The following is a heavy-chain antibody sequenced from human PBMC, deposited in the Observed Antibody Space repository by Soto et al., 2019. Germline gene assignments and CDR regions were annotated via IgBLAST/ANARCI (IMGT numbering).Heavy chain of an antibody. D-gene: IGHD3-3*01. J-gene: IGHJ6*02. CDR2: ISYDGSNK. Sequence: GGSLILSCASSGFPFSSYCMHLVRQAPGKGLEWVAVISYDGSNKYYADSVKGRFTISRDNSKNTLYLQMNSLRAEDTAVYYCAKSDKLRFLEWLYYYYGMDVWGQGTTVNVS. CDR3: AKSDKLRFLEWLYYYYGMDV. CDR1: GFPFSSYC. V-gene: IGHV3-30*18.